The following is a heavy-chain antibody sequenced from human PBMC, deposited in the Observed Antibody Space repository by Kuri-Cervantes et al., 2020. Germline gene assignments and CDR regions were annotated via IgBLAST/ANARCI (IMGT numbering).Heavy chain of an antibody. Sequence: SETLSLTCTVSGGSISSSSYYWGWIRQPPGKGLEWIGSIYYSGSTYYNPSPKSRVTISVDTSKNQFSLKLTSVNAADTAVYYCARQAHMISFGGIVPQWGPGTLVTVSS. CDR2: IYYSGST. D-gene: IGHD3-16*01. J-gene: IGHJ1*01. CDR3: ARQAHMISFGGIVPQ. CDR1: GGSISSSSYY. V-gene: IGHV4-39*07.